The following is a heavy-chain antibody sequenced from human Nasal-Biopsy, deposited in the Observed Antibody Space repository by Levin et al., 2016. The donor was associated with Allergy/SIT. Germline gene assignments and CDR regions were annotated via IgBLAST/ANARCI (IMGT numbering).Heavy chain of an antibody. J-gene: IGHJ3*01. CDR1: GFNFTSYD. Sequence: GGSLRLSCVASGFNFTSYDMYWVRQHTGRGLEWVSGIGTVGDTYYPGSVKGRFTISREDAKNSLYLQMNRLRAGDTAVYFCVRGRFFSDKSGLAFDLWGQGTLVTVSS. V-gene: IGHV3-13*04. CDR3: VRGRFFSDKSGLAFDL. D-gene: IGHD3-22*01. CDR2: IGTVGDT.